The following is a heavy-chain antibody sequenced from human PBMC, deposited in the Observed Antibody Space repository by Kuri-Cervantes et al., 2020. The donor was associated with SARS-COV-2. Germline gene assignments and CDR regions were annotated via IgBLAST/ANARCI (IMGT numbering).Heavy chain of an antibody. D-gene: IGHD6-19*01. V-gene: IGHV3-30*02. CDR2: IRYDGSNK. J-gene: IGHJ4*02. CDR3: AKGIAVAGTGCFDY. CDR1: GFTFSSYG. Sequence: GESLKISCAASGFTFSSYGMHWVRQAPGKGLEWVAFIRYDGSNKYYADSVKGRFTISRDNSKNTLYLQMNSLRAEDTAVYYCAKGIAVAGTGCFDYWGQGTLVTVSS.